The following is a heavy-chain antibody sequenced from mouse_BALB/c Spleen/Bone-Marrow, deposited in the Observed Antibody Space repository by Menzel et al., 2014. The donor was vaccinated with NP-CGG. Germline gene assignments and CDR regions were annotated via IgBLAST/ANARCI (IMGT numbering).Heavy chain of an antibody. V-gene: IGHV14-3*02. CDR1: GFNIKDTY. Sequence: EVKLQESGAELVKPGASVKLSCTASGFNIKDTYMHWVKQRPEQGLEWIGRIDPANGNTKYDPKFQGKATITADTSPNTAYLQLSSLTSEDTAVYYCASYDYGYYFDYWGQGTTLTVSS. CDR2: IDPANGNT. CDR3: ASYDYGYYFDY. D-gene: IGHD2-4*01. J-gene: IGHJ2*01.